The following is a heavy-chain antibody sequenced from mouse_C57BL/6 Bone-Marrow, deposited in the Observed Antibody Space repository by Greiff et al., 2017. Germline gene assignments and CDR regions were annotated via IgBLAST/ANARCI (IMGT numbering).Heavy chain of an antibody. CDR2: ISSGGSYT. D-gene: IGHD1-1*01. J-gene: IGHJ1*03. Sequence: EVMLVESGGDLVKPGGSLKLSCAASGFTFSSYGMSWVRQTPDKRLEWVATISSGGSYTYYPDSVKGRFTISRDNAKNTLYLQMSSLKSEDTAMYYCARQGTTVVAYWYFDVWGTGTTVTVSS. CDR3: ARQGTTVVAYWYFDV. CDR1: GFTFSSYG. V-gene: IGHV5-6*01.